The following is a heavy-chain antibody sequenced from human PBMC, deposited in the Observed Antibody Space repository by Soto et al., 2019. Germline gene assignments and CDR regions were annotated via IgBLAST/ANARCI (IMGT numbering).Heavy chain of an antibody. CDR1: GFTFSSFA. CDR3: ARDIEDYYGSGSYPSGIGY. Sequence: QVQLVESGGGVVQPGRSLRLSCAASGFTFSSFAFHWVRQAPGKGLEWVAVISYDGSNKYYADSVKGRFTISRDNSKNTLYLQMNSLRAEDTAVYYCARDIEDYYGSGSYPSGIGYWGQGTLVTVSS. V-gene: IGHV3-30-3*01. J-gene: IGHJ4*02. CDR2: ISYDGSNK. D-gene: IGHD3-10*01.